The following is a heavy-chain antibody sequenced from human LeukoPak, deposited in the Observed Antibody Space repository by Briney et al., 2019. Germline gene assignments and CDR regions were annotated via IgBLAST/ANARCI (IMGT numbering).Heavy chain of an antibody. D-gene: IGHD3-16*02. Sequence: PSETLSLTCAVYGGSFSGYYWSWIRQPPGKGLEWIGEINHSGSTNYNPSLKSRVTISVDTSKNQFSLKLSSVTAADTAVYYCASGTYYDYVWGSYRSVSFDYWGQGTLVTVSS. J-gene: IGHJ4*02. V-gene: IGHV4-34*01. CDR2: INHSGST. CDR1: GGSFSGYY. CDR3: ASGTYYDYVWGSYRSVSFDY.